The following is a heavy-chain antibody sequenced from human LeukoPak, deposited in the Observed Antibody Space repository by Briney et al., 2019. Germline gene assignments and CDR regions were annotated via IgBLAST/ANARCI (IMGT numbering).Heavy chain of an antibody. CDR2: ISSSGSTI. D-gene: IGHD1-7*01. CDR3: ARFGGDWNYDY. V-gene: IGHV3-48*03. Sequence: GGSLRLSCAASGFTFSSYEMNWVRQAPGKGLEWVPYISSSGSTIYYADSVKGRFTISRDNAKNPLYLQMNSLRAEDTAVYYCARFGGDWNYDYWGQGTLVTVSS. J-gene: IGHJ4*02. CDR1: GFTFSSYE.